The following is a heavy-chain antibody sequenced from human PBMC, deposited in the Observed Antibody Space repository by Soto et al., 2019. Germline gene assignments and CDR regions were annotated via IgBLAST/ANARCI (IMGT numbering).Heavy chain of an antibody. V-gene: IGHV3-23*01. CDR1: GFTFSTYA. CDR3: AKHASLRFGELSVSDY. Sequence: EVPLLESGGGLAQLGGSLRLCCAASGFTFSTYALSWVRQAPGKGMEWVAGISGSADNTHYADSVKGRFTISRDNDMNPVYLQMNSLRAEDTAVYYCAKHASLRFGELSVSDYWDQGTQVTVSS. J-gene: IGHJ4*02. D-gene: IGHD3-16*02. CDR2: ISGSADNT.